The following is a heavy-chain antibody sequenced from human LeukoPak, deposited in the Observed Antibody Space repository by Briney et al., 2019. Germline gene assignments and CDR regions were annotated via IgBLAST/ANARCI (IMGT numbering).Heavy chain of an antibody. D-gene: IGHD4-11*01. V-gene: IGHV3-33*01. J-gene: IGHJ4*02. Sequence: GGSLRLSCAASGWIYSRYGMHGVGQAPGKGLEWVAIIWYDGSNKYYADSVKGRFTISRDNSKNTLYLQMNRLRAEDTAVYYCARDRQTTVLILVYYFANWGPRTLVTVSS. CDR1: GWIYSRYG. CDR2: IWYDGSNK. CDR3: ARDRQTTVLILVYYFAN.